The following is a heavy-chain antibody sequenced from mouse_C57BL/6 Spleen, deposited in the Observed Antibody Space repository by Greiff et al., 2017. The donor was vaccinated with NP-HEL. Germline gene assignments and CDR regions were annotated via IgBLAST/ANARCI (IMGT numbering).Heavy chain of an antibody. CDR1: GYTFTSYW. Sequence: QVQLQQPGAELVKPGASVKLSCKASGYTFTSYWMQWVKQRPGQGLEWIGEIDPSDSYTNYNQKFQGKATLTVDTASSTAYMQLSSLTSEDTAVYYCARRERITTVVGAMDYWGQGTSVTVSS. CDR3: ARRERITTVVGAMDY. D-gene: IGHD1-1*01. J-gene: IGHJ4*01. CDR2: IDPSDSYT. V-gene: IGHV1-50*01.